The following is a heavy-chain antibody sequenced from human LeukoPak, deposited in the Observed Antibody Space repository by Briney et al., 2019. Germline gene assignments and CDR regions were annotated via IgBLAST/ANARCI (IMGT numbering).Heavy chain of an antibody. CDR1: GFTFTSSA. CDR2: IVVGSGNT. Sequence: ASVKVSCKASGFTFTSSAVQWVRQARGQRLEWIGWIVVGSGNTNYAQKFQERVTITRDMSTSTAYMELNSLRSEDTAVYYCAAAPVVVTAIGLDYWGQGTLVTVSS. CDR3: AAAPVVVTAIGLDY. D-gene: IGHD2-21*02. V-gene: IGHV1-58*01. J-gene: IGHJ4*02.